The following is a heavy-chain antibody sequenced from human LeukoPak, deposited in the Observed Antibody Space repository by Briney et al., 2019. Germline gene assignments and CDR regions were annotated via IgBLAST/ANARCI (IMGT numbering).Heavy chain of an antibody. Sequence: LGASVKVSCKASGYTFTGYYMHWVRQAPGQGLEWMGWINPNSGGTNYAQKFQGRATMTRDTSISTAYMELSRLRSDDTAVYYCARDYYGSGSYPRYYGMDVWGQGTTVTVSS. CDR2: INPNSGGT. CDR1: GYTFTGYY. CDR3: ARDYYGSGSYPRYYGMDV. V-gene: IGHV1-2*03. D-gene: IGHD3-10*01. J-gene: IGHJ6*02.